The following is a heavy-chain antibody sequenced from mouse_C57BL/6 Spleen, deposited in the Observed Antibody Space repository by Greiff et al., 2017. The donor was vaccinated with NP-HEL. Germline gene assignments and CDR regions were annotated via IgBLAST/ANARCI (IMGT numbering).Heavy chain of an antibody. CDR1: GFTFSSYA. D-gene: IGHD3-2*02. J-gene: IGHJ3*01. V-gene: IGHV5-4*03. CDR3: ALDSSRGFAY. CDR2: ISDGGSYT. Sequence: EVKVVESGGGLVKPGGSLKLSCAASGFTFSSYAMSWVRQTPEKRLEWVATISDGGSYTYYPDNVKGRFTISRDNAKNNLYLQMSHLKSEDTAMYYCALDSSRGFAYWGQGTLVTVSA.